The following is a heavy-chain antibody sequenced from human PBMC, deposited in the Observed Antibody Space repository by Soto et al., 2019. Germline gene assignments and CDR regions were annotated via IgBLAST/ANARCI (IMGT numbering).Heavy chain of an antibody. J-gene: IGHJ6*02. CDR3: AREGVSSSWYKYYGLDV. CDR1: GYTFTRYG. CDR2: IIPIFGIA. D-gene: IGHD6-13*01. V-gene: IGHV1-69*13. Sequence: SVKVSCKASGYTFTRYGINWVRQATGHGLEWIGRIIPIFGIASYAQKFQGRVTITADESTSTAYMELSSLRSDDTAVYYCAREGVSSSWYKYYGLDVWGQGTTVTVSS.